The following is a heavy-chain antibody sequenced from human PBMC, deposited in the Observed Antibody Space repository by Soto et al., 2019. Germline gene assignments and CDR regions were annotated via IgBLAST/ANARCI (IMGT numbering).Heavy chain of an antibody. CDR3: ARGSRYYGSGSYYNRYYYGMDV. Sequence: PSETLSLTCAVYGGSFSGYYWSWIRQPPGKGLEWIGEINHSGSTNYNPSLKSRVTISVDTSKNQFSLKLSSVTAADTAVYYCARGSRYYGSGSYYNRYYYGMDVWGQGTTVTVSS. V-gene: IGHV4-34*01. J-gene: IGHJ6*02. D-gene: IGHD3-10*01. CDR2: INHSGST. CDR1: GGSFSGYY.